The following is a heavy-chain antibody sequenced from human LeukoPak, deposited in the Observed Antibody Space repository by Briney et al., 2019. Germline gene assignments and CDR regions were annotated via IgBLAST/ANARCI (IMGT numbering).Heavy chain of an antibody. CDR3: ARDRESNWYPFLDC. V-gene: IGHV3-7*03. Sequence: PGRSLRLSCSGSGFTFGTYWMSWVRQAPGKGLEWVANIKPDGGQKYYVDSVVGRFTISRDNAKNSLYLQMDNLRAEDTAVYFCARDRESNWYPFLDCWGQGTLVTVSS. J-gene: IGHJ4*02. D-gene: IGHD1-20*01. CDR2: IKPDGGQK. CDR1: GFTFGTYW.